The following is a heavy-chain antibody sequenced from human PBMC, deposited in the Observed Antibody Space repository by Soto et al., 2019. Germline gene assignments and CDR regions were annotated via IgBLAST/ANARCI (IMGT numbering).Heavy chain of an antibody. Sequence: ASVKVSCKVSGYILTELSMHWVRQAPGKGLEWMGGFDPEDGETIYAQKFQGRVTMTEDTSTDTAYMELSSLRSEDTAVYYCATGRGSSTYYYYSGAYYYYYGMDVWGQGTTVTVSS. CDR1: GYILTELS. D-gene: IGHD2-2*01. CDR2: FDPEDGET. CDR3: ATGRGSSTYYYYSGAYYYYYGMDV. V-gene: IGHV1-24*01. J-gene: IGHJ6*02.